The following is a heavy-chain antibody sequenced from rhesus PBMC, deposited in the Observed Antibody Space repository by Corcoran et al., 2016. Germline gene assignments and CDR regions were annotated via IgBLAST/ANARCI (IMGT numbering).Heavy chain of an antibody. CDR1: GGSMNSCHYC. D-gene: IGHD6-31*01. Sequence: QVQLQESCPGLVKPSATLSLNCAFSGGSMNSCHYCLIWIRLPPGTGLELIGHISFSGTTTYNPSLKSRVSVSKTTSNNQFTLNLNSVTAADTAVYYCARFLYNWGWYYFDYWGQGVLVTVSS. CDR3: ARFLYNWGWYYFDY. V-gene: IGHV4-122*02. J-gene: IGHJ4*01. CDR2: ISFSGTT.